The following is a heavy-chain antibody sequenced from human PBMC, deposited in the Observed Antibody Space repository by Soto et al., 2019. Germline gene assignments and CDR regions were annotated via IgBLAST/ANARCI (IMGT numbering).Heavy chain of an antibody. CDR2: IIPIFGTA. CDR3: ARGDAAITIFDY. V-gene: IGHV1-69*13. Sequence: ASVKVSCKASGGTFSSYAISWVRQAPGQGLEWMGGIIPIFGTANYAQKFQGRVTITADESTSTAYMELSSLRSEDTAVYYCARGDAAITIFDYWGQGTLVTVS. D-gene: IGHD3-3*01. J-gene: IGHJ4*02. CDR1: GGTFSSYA.